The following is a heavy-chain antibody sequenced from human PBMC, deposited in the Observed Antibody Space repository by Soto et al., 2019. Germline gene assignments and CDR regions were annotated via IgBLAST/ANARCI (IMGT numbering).Heavy chain of an antibody. CDR3: ARTNWNNFDY. CDR2: IYYSGST. CDR1: GGSISSGDYY. D-gene: IGHD1-20*01. J-gene: IGHJ4*02. V-gene: IGHV4-30-4*01. Sequence: SETLSLTYTVSGGSISSGDYYWSWIRQPPGKGLEWIGYIYYSGSTYYNPSLKSRVTISVDTSKNQFSLKLSSVTAADTAVYYCARTNWNNFDYWGQGTLVTVSS.